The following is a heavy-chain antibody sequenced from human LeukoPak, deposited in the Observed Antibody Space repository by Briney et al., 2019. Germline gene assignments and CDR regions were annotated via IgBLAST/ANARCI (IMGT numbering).Heavy chain of an antibody. CDR1: GFTFRSYA. Sequence: GGSLRLSCAAAGFTFRSYAMNWVRQGPGKGLEWVSTMSASDAGTYYADSVKGRFTISRDNSKNTLYLQMNSLRAEDTAVYYCAKVSFTPMGYFDYWGQGTLVTVSS. CDR2: MSASDAGT. D-gene: IGHD3-10*01. CDR3: AKVSFTPMGYFDY. V-gene: IGHV3-23*01. J-gene: IGHJ4*02.